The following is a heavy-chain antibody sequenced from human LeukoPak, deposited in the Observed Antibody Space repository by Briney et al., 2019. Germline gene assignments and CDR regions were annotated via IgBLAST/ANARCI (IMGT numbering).Heavy chain of an antibody. CDR2: IYYSGST. CDR3: ARGIRGGVFDP. D-gene: IGHD3-16*01. V-gene: IGHV4-30-4*01. J-gene: IGHJ5*02. CDR1: GGSISSGDYY. Sequence: SETLSLTCTVSGGSISSGDYYWSWIRQPPGKGLEWIGYIYYSGSTYYNPSLKSRVTISVDTSKNQFSLKLSSVTAADTAVYYCARGIRGGVFDPWGQGTLVTVSS.